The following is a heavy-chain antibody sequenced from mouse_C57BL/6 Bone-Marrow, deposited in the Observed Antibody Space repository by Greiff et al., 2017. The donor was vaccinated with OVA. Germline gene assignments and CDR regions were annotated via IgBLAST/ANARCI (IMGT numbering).Heavy chain of an antibody. CDR2: IYPRSGNT. CDR1: GYTFTSYG. J-gene: IGHJ1*03. D-gene: IGHD1-1*01. Sequence: VQLQQSGAELARPGASVKLSCKASGYTFTSYGISWVKQRTGQGLEWIGEIYPRSGNTYYNEKFKGKATLTADKSSSTAYMELRSLTSEDSAVYFCAREEDYYGSSTWYFDVWGTGTTVTVSS. CDR3: AREEDYYGSSTWYFDV. V-gene: IGHV1-81*01.